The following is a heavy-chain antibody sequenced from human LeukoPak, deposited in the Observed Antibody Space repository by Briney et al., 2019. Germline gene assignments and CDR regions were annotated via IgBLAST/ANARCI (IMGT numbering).Heavy chain of an antibody. CDR1: GYSISSGYY. J-gene: IGHJ4*02. CDR2: IYHSGST. CDR3: ARQDYGDYKY. Sequence: PSETLSLTCTVSGYSISSGYYWGWIRQPPGKGLEWIGSIYHSGSTYYNPSLKSRVTISVDTSKNQFSLKLSSVTAADTAVYYCARQDYGDYKYWGQGTLVTVSS. D-gene: IGHD4-17*01. V-gene: IGHV4-38-2*02.